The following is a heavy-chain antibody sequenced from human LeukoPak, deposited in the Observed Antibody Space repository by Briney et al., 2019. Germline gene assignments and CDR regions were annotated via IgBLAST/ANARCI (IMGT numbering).Heavy chain of an antibody. D-gene: IGHD1-26*01. CDR1: GGSFDGYY. Sequence: PSETLSLTCAFYGGSFDGYYWNWIRQPPGKGLEWIGEINHSGSTNYNPSLKSRVSISVDTSKNQFSLKLSSVTAADTAVYYCARGLSGSYYPYYYYYMDVWGKGTTVTVSS. J-gene: IGHJ6*03. V-gene: IGHV4-34*01. CDR2: INHSGST. CDR3: ARGLSGSYYPYYYYYMDV.